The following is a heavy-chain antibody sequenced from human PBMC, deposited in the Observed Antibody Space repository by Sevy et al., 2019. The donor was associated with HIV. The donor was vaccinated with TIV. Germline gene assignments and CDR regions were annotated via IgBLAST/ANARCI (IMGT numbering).Heavy chain of an antibody. CDR1: GGSISSSSYY. CDR3: ARVNDFWSGYSKTYYFDY. J-gene: IGHJ4*02. D-gene: IGHD3-3*01. Sequence: SETLSLTCTVSGGSISSSSYYWGWIRQPPGKGLEWIGSIYYSGRTYYNPSLKSRVTISVDTSKNQFSLKLSSVTAADTAVYYCARVNDFWSGYSKTYYFDYWGQGTLVTVSS. V-gene: IGHV4-39*01. CDR2: IYYSGRT.